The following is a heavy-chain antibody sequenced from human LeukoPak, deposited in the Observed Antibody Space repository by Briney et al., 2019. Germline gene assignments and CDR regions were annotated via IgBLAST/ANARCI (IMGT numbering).Heavy chain of an antibody. J-gene: IGHJ5*02. CDR3: ARETCSGGSCYYKNNWFDP. V-gene: IGHV3-74*01. CDR1: GFTFDDYA. Sequence: GGSLRLSCAASGFTFDDYAMHWVRQAPGKGLEWVSRINSDGSSRSYADSVKGRFTISRDNAKNTVYLQMNSLRAEDTAVYYCARETCSGGSCYYKNNWFDPWGQGTLVTVSS. D-gene: IGHD2-15*01. CDR2: INSDGSSR.